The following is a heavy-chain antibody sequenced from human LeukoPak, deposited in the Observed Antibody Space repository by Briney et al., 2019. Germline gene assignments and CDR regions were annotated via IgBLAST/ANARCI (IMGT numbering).Heavy chain of an antibody. D-gene: IGHD6-13*01. CDR2: INHRGST. J-gene: IGHJ5*02. CDR1: GGSFSGYY. CDR3: AREVRYSSSWYWFDP. Sequence: PSETLSLTCAVYGGSFSGYYWSWIRQPPGKGLEWIGEINHRGSTNYNPSLKSRVTISVDTSKNQFSLKLSSVTAADTAVYYCAREVRYSSSWYWFDPWGQGTLVTVSS. V-gene: IGHV4-34*01.